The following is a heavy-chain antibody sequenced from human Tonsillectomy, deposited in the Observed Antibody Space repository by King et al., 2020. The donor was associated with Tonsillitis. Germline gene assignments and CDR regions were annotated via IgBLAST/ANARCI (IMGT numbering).Heavy chain of an antibody. V-gene: IGHV3-15*01. CDR3: TTEGVWFGELAFDY. CDR1: GFTFSNAW. J-gene: IGHJ4*02. CDR2: IKSKTGGGTT. Sequence: VQLVESGGGLVKPGGSLRLSCAASGFTFSNAWMSWVRQAPGKGLEWVGRIKSKTGGGTTDYAAPVKGRFTISRDDSKNTLYLQMNSLTIEDTALYYCTTEGVWFGELAFDYWGQGTLVTVSS. D-gene: IGHD3-10*01.